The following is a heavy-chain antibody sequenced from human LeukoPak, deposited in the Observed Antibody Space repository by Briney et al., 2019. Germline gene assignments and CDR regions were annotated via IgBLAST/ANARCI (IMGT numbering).Heavy chain of an antibody. D-gene: IGHD7-27*01. CDR1: GVIFNNFA. J-gene: IGHJ6*02. CDR3: ARDQNWAYYYYYGMDV. V-gene: IGHV3-30-3*01. CDR2: VSYDGSNK. Sequence: GGSLRLSCAPSGVIFNNFAFHWVRQAPGKGLEWIAAVSYDGSNKYYADSVRGRLTISRDNSKNTLYLQMNSLRAEDTAVYYCARDQNWAYYYYYGMDVWGQGTTVTVSS.